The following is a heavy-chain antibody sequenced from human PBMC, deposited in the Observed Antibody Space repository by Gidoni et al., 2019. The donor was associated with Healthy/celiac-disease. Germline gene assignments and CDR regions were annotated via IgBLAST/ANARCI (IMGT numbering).Heavy chain of an antibody. CDR1: GFTFYDYA. CDR2: ISWNSGSI. J-gene: IGHJ4*02. D-gene: IGHD2-2*01. CDR3: VKQGGVPAAMEAFDY. Sequence: EVQLVESGGGLVQTGRSLRLSCAASGFTFYDYAMHWVRQAPGKGLEWVSGISWNSGSIGYADSVEGRFTISRDNAKNSLYLQMNSLGAEDTALYYCVKQGGVPAAMEAFDYWGQGTLVTVSS. V-gene: IGHV3-9*01.